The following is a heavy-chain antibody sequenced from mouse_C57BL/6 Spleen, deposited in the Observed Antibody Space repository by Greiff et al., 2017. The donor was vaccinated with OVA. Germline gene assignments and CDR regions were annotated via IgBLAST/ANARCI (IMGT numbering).Heavy chain of an antibody. J-gene: IGHJ4*01. CDR2: INPYNGGT. D-gene: IGHD2-2*01. V-gene: IGHV1-19*01. Sequence: EVQLQQSGPVLVKPGASVKMSCKASGYTFTDYYMNWVKQSHGKSLEWIGVINPYNGGTSYNQKFKGKTTLTVDKSSSTAYMELNSLTSEDSAVYYCARDYYGYDSYAMDYWGQGTSVTVSS. CDR1: GYTFTDYY. CDR3: ARDYYGYDSYAMDY.